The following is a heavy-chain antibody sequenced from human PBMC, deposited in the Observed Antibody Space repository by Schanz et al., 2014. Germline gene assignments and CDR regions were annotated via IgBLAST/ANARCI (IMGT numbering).Heavy chain of an antibody. CDR2: ISYDGSNQ. V-gene: IGHV3-30*04. J-gene: IGHJ4*02. Sequence: QVQLVESGGGVVQPGRSLRLSCAASGFTVRSYAMHWVRQAPGKGLEWVAAISYDGSNQYYTDSVKGRFTVSRDNSKNAVYRQMNSLRAEDPAVYYCAKEESPPSRVDYWGQGTLVTVSS. CDR3: AKEESPPSRVDY. CDR1: GFTVRSYA.